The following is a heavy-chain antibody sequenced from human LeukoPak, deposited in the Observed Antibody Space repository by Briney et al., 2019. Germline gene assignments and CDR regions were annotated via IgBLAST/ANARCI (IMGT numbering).Heavy chain of an antibody. J-gene: IGHJ4*02. D-gene: IGHD1-26*01. Sequence: GGSLRLSCAASGFTFSSYTMNWVRQAPRKGLEWVSSISSAGSHLYFADSVKGRFTISRDNTKNLLYLQMNSLRVEDTAVYYCARDPGWELPTYYFDYWGQGTLVTVSS. V-gene: IGHV3-21*06. CDR2: ISSAGSHL. CDR3: ARDPGWELPTYYFDY. CDR1: GFTFSSYT.